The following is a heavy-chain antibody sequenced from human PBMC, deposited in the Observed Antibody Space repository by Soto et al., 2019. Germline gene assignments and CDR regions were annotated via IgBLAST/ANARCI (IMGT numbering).Heavy chain of an antibody. CDR1: GVSFRGYY. CDR2: INHSGST. CDR3: ARGMAVAGHYFDS. D-gene: IGHD6-19*01. J-gene: IGHJ4*02. V-gene: IGHV4-34*01. Sequence: PSDTLSLTCAVYGVSFRGYYWSWIRQPPGKGLEWIGEINHSGSTNYNPSLKSRVTISVDTSKNQFSLKLSSVTAADTAVYYCARGMAVAGHYFDSWGRGTLVTVS.